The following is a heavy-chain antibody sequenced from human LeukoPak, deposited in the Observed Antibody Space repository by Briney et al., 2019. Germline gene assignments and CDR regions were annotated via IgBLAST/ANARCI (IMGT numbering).Heavy chain of an antibody. CDR2: VSASGGST. CDR1: GFSFSNYA. V-gene: IGHV3-23*01. J-gene: IGHJ4*02. CDR3: ARQPTGWYVDH. D-gene: IGHD6-19*01. Sequence: PGGSLRLSCAASGFSFSNYAMSWVRQAPGKGLEWVSGVSASGGSTYSEDSVKGRFIISRDNSKNTVFLQMNSLRVEDTAVYYFARQPTGWYVDHWGQGILVTVSS.